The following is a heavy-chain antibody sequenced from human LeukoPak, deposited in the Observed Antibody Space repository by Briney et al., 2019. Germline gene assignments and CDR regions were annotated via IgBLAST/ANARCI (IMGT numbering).Heavy chain of an antibody. Sequence: SQTLSLTCAISGDSFSGNSATWNWIRQSPSRGLEWLGRTYYRSKWFNDYAVSVKGRITINPDTSKNQFSLHLNSVTPEDTAVYYCARSDFYAFDNWGQGTLVTVSS. D-gene: IGHD2/OR15-2a*01. CDR3: ARSDFYAFDN. J-gene: IGHJ4*02. V-gene: IGHV6-1*01. CDR2: TYYRSKWFN. CDR1: GDSFSGNSAT.